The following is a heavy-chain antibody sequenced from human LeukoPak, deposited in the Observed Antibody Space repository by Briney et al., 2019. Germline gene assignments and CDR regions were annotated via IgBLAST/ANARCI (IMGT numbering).Heavy chain of an antibody. CDR3: AKDMADILTGYYQY. CDR2: ISSSSSDI. V-gene: IGHV3-21*04. CDR1: GFTLSYNN. J-gene: IGHJ4*02. Sequence: KSGGSLTLSCAASGFTLSYNNMNWVRQAPEKGLEWVSSISSSSSDIYFADSVKGRFTVSRDNAKNSLNLQMNSLRAEDTALYYCAKDMADILTGYYQYWGQGTLVTVSS. D-gene: IGHD3-9*01.